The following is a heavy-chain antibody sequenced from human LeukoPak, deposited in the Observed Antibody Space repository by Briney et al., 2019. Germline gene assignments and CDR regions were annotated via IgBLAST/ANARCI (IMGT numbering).Heavy chain of an antibody. D-gene: IGHD2-8*01. Sequence: PGGSLRLSCAASGFTFSSYSMNWVRQSPGKGLEWVSSISSSSSYIYYADSVKGRFTISRDNAKNSLYLQMNSLKAEDTAIYYCAKDSPVCTYWGQGTLVTVSS. CDR1: GFTFSSYS. CDR2: ISSSSSYI. J-gene: IGHJ4*02. CDR3: AKDSPVCTY. V-gene: IGHV3-21*04.